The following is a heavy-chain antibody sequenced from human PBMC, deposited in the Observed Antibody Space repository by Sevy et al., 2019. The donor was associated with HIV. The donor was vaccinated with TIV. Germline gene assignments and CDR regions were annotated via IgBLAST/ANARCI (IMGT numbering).Heavy chain of an antibody. J-gene: IGHJ4*02. CDR2: IYHSGST. CDR1: GYSISSGYY. V-gene: IGHV4-38-2*01. CDR3: ASSAYCGGDCYPGFDY. D-gene: IGHD2-21*01. Sequence: SQTLSLTCAVSGYSISSGYYWGWIRQPPGKGLEWIGSIYHSGSTYYNPSLKSRVTISVDTSKNQFSLKLSSVTAADTAVYYCASSAYCGGDCYPGFDYWGQGTLVTVSS.